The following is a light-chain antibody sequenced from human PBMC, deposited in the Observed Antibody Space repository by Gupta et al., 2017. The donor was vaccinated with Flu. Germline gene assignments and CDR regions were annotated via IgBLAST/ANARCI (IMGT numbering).Light chain of an antibody. J-gene: IGKJ2*01. Sequence: QSPSTLSASVGDRVTSTCRASQSISSWLAWYQQKPGKAPKLLIYKASSLESGVPSRFSGSGSGTEFTLTISSLQPDDFATYYCQQYNSYSFGQGTKLEIK. V-gene: IGKV1-5*03. CDR1: QSISSW. CDR2: KAS. CDR3: QQYNSYS.